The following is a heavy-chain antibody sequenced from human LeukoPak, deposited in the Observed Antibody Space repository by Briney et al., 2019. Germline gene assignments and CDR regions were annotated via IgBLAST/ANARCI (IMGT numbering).Heavy chain of an antibody. Sequence: GGSLRLSCAASGFTFSDYYMSWIRQAPGKGLEWVSYISSSGSTIYYADSVKGRFTISRDNAKKSLYLQMNSLRAEDTALYYCAKEVTFGGDKWFDYWGQGTLVTVSS. D-gene: IGHD3-16*01. CDR2: ISSSGSTI. V-gene: IGHV3-11*01. CDR1: GFTFSDYY. CDR3: AKEVTFGGDKWFDY. J-gene: IGHJ4*02.